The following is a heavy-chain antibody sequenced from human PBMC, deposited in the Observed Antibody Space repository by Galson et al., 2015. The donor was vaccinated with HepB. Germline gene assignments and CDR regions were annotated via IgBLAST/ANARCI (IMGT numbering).Heavy chain of an antibody. Sequence: ETLSLTCAVSGDSITSNNWWGWVRQPPGKGLEWIGEIYHSGGTNYNPSLKSRLTISIDKSKNQFSLKLTSVTAADTAVYYCARSYSNYGYYFDFWGQGTLVTVSS. CDR3: ARSYSNYGYYFDF. CDR1: GDSITSNNW. CDR2: IYHSGGT. V-gene: IGHV4-4*02. J-gene: IGHJ4*02. D-gene: IGHD4-11*01.